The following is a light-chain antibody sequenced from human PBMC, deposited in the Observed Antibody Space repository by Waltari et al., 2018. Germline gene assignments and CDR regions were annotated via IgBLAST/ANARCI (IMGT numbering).Light chain of an antibody. CDR1: SSYAGAYNY. V-gene: IGLV2-14*03. J-gene: IGLJ3*02. CDR3: SSFTGSATWV. CDR2: DVS. Sequence: QSALTQPASGSGSPGQSCTTPCTGTSSYAGAYNYFAWYQHHPDNAPKLIIYDVSHRPSGVSHRFSGSKSGNTASLTISGLQAEDEAHYSCSSFTGSATWVFGGGTKLTVL.